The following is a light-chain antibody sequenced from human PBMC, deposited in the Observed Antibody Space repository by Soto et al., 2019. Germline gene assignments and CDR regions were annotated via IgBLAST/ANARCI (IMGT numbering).Light chain of an antibody. CDR3: HQFNSFPLT. Sequence: AIPLTQSPSSLSASVGDRVTIACRASQGVSSALAWYQQKPGKAPKLLIYDASSLESGVPSRFSGSGSGTDFTLTISSLLPEDFATYYCHQFNSFPLTFGGGTKVDIK. CDR2: DAS. J-gene: IGKJ4*01. CDR1: QGVSSA. V-gene: IGKV1-13*02.